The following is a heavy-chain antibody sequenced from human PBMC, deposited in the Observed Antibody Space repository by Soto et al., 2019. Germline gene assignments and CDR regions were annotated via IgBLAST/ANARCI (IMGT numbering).Heavy chain of an antibody. Sequence: GGSLRLSCAASGFTFSSYAMSWVRQAPGKGLEWVSAISGSGGSTYYADSVKGRFTISRDNSKNTLYLQMNSLRAEDTAVYCCAKGGQEQQLVYYYYYGMDVWGQGTTVTVSS. J-gene: IGHJ6*02. CDR2: ISGSGGST. CDR3: AKGGQEQQLVYYYYYGMDV. D-gene: IGHD6-13*01. V-gene: IGHV3-23*01. CDR1: GFTFSSYA.